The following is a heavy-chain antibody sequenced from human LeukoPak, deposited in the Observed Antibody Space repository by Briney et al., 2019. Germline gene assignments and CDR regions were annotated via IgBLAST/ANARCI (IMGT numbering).Heavy chain of an antibody. CDR1: GFTFSSYS. V-gene: IGHV3-48*04. CDR2: ISSTGSTV. J-gene: IGHJ6*04. D-gene: IGHD3-10*02. CDR3: AELGITMIGGV. Sequence: GGSLRLSCAVSGFTFSSYSMSWVRQAPGKGLEWISYISSTGSTVYYADSVKGRFTISRDNAKNSLHLQMNSLRAEDTAVYYCAELGITMIGGVWGKGTTVTISS.